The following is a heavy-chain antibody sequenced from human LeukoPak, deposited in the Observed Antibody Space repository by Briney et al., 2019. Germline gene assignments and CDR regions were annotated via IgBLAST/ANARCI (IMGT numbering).Heavy chain of an antibody. V-gene: IGHV3-7*05. CDR1: GFTFSSYW. CDR2: IKHDGSET. CDR3: ARLARGYPDY. J-gene: IGHJ4*02. D-gene: IGHD5-12*01. Sequence: GGSLRLSCAASGFTFSSYWINWVRQAPGKGLEWVAKIKHDGSETYYVDSVKGRFTISRDNAKNSLYLQMNSLRAEDTAVYYCARLARGYPDYWGQGTLVTVSS.